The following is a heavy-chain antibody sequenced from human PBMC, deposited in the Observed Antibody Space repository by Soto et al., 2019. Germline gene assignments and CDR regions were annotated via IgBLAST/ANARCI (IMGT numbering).Heavy chain of an antibody. CDR1: GGTFSIYA. V-gene: IGHV1-69*13. D-gene: IGHD2-21*02. CDR3: ARGSTVVTPEVEYFDY. Sequence: SVKVSCKASGGTFSIYAISCVRQAPGQGLEWMGGIIPIFGTANYAQKFQGRVTITADESTSTAYMELSSLRFEDTAVYYCARGSTVVTPEVEYFDYWGQGTLVTVSS. CDR2: IIPIFGTA. J-gene: IGHJ4*02.